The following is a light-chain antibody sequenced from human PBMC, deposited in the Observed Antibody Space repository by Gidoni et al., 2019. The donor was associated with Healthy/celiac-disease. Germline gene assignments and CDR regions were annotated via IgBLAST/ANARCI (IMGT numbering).Light chain of an antibody. Sequence: QSALTQPASVSGSPGQSSTISCTGTSSDVGSYHLVSWYQQHPGKAPKLMIYEGSKRPSGVSNRFSGSKSGNTASLTISGLQAEDEADYYCCSYAGSSTPYVFGTGTKVTVL. J-gene: IGLJ1*01. CDR1: SSDVGSYHL. CDR2: EGS. CDR3: CSYAGSSTPYV. V-gene: IGLV2-23*01.